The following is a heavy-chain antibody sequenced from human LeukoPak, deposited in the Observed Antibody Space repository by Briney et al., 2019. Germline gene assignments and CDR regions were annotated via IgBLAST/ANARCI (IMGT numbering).Heavy chain of an antibody. CDR1: GFTFTNYA. CDR3: AKDPCDY. Sequence: GGSLRLSCAASGFTFTNYAMSWVRQAPGKGLDWVSAITDSGDSTYYADSVRGRFTISRDNSKNTLYLQMNSLRAGDTAVYYCAKDPCDYWGQGTLVTVSS. CDR2: ITDSGDST. V-gene: IGHV3-23*01. J-gene: IGHJ4*02.